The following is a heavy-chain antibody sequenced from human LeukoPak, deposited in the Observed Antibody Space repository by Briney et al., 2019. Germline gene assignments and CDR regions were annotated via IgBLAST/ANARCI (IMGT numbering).Heavy chain of an antibody. J-gene: IGHJ4*02. V-gene: IGHV3-48*01. Sequence: GGSLRLSCAASGFTFSSYSMNWVRQAPGKGLEWVSYISSSSSTIYYADSVKGRFTISRDNAKNSLYLQMNSLRAEDTALYYCAKDMGRSYFFGEYPVDYWGQGTLVTVSS. CDR1: GFTFSSYS. CDR2: ISSSSSTI. CDR3: AKDMGRSYFFGEYPVDY. D-gene: IGHD3-10*01.